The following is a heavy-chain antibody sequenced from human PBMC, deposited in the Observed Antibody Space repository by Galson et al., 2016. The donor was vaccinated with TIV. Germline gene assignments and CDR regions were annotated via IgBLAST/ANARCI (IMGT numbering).Heavy chain of an antibody. CDR3: VRGGLEPFDY. V-gene: IGHV3-74*01. CDR1: GFTFSKYW. CDR2: TNVDGSST. J-gene: IGHJ4*01. Sequence: SLRLSCAASGFTFSKYWMHWVRQAPEKGLVWISRTNVDGSSTSYADSVKGRVTISRDNARNTPYLLMNSLRVEDTAVYYCVRGGLEPFDYWGHGTLVTVSS. D-gene: IGHD3/OR15-3a*01.